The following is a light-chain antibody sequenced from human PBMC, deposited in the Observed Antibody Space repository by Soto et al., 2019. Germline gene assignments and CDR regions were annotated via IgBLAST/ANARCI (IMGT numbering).Light chain of an antibody. J-gene: IGLJ2*01. V-gene: IGLV3-21*02. Sequence: SYELTQVPSVSVAPGQTARITCEGNNIGGKSVHWYQQTPGRAPVLVVYNDSDRPSGIPERFSGSNPGNTATLTISRVEAEDEADYYCQVWDSRSDHVVFGGGTKVTVL. CDR1: NIGGKS. CDR2: NDS. CDR3: QVWDSRSDHVV.